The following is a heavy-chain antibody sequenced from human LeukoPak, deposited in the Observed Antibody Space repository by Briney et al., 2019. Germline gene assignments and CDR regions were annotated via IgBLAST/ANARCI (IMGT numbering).Heavy chain of an antibody. Sequence: ASVKVSCKASGYTFTGYYMHWVRQAPGQGLEWMGWINPNSGGTNYAQKFQGRVTMTRDTSISTAYMELSRLRSDDTAVYYCARERVGSGSYYNRNWFDPWGQGTLVTVSS. V-gene: IGHV1-2*02. CDR1: GYTFTGYY. J-gene: IGHJ5*02. CDR3: ARERVGSGSYYNRNWFDP. CDR2: INPNSGGT. D-gene: IGHD3-10*01.